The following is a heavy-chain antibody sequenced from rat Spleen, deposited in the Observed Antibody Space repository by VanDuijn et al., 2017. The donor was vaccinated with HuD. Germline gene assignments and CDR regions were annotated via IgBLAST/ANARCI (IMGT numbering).Heavy chain of an antibody. D-gene: IGHD1-11*01. CDR1: GFTFSDYY. V-gene: IGHV5-22*01. CDR3: ARHWGGGPYYFDY. J-gene: IGHJ2*01. Sequence: EVQLVESGGGLVQPGRSLKLSCAASGFTFSDYYMAWVRQAPKKGLEWVASISYEGSSTYYGDSVKGRFTISRDNAKSTLYLQMNSLRSEDTATYYCARHWGGGPYYFDYWGQGVMVTVSS. CDR2: ISYEGSST.